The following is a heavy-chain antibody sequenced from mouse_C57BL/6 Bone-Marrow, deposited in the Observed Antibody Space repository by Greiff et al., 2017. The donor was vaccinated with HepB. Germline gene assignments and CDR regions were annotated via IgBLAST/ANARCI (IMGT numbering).Heavy chain of an antibody. D-gene: IGHD2-4*01. CDR2: IYPGSGSN. CDR1: GYTFTSYR. J-gene: IGHJ3*01. V-gene: IGHV1-55*01. Sequence: QVQLQQPGAGLGKPGALVKMFCKASGYTFTSYRINWGKQRPGQGLEWVGDIYPGSGSNNYNEKFKSKATLTVDTSSSTAYMQLSSLTSEDSAVYYCVSDYLFAYWGQGTLVTVSA. CDR3: VSDYLFAY.